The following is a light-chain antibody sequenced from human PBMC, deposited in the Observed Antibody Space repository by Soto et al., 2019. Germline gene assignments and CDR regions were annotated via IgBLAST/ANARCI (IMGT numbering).Light chain of an antibody. Sequence: DIHMTQSPSTLSASVVDRVTIIFRASQTISSWLAWYQQKGGQAPKLLISKASILDSGVPSRFSGSGSGTEFTLTISSMRPDDFATYYCQQYNGYSRTFGQGTKVDI. CDR1: QTISSW. CDR2: KAS. J-gene: IGKJ1*01. V-gene: IGKV1-5*03. CDR3: QQYNGYSRT.